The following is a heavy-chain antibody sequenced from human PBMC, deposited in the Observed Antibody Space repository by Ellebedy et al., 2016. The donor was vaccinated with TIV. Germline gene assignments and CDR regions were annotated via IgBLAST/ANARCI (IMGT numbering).Heavy chain of an antibody. J-gene: IGHJ4*02. D-gene: IGHD1/OR15-1a*01. CDR3: AIPSGRYGTNY. CDR2: ISGSGGST. V-gene: IGHV3-23*01. CDR1: GFTFSNYN. Sequence: GESLKISCVASGFTFSNYNMNWVRQSPGKGLEWVSDISGSGGSTYYADSVKGRFTISRDNSKNTLNLQMNSLRAEDTAVYYCAIPSGRYGTNYWGQGTLVTVSS.